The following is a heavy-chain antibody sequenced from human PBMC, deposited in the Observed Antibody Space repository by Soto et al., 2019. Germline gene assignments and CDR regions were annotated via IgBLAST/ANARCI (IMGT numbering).Heavy chain of an antibody. Sequence: SETLSLTCTVSGGSVSSGSYYWSWIRQPPGKGLEWIGHIYYSGSTNYNPSPKSRVTISVDTSKNQFSLKLSSVTAADTAVYYCARSITMVRGVITLHHYWGPGTLVTV. J-gene: IGHJ4*02. CDR3: ARSITMVRGVITLHHY. V-gene: IGHV4-61*01. CDR2: IYYSGST. D-gene: IGHD3-10*01. CDR1: GGSVSSGSYY.